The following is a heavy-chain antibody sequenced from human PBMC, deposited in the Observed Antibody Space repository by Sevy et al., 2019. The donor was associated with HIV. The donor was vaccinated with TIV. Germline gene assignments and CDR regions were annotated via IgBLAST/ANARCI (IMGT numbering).Heavy chain of an antibody. CDR2: FDPEDGET. CDR3: ASTKGYYDNSGGAFDY. CDR1: GYTLTKLS. Sequence: ASVKVSCKVSGYTLTKLSMHWVRQAPGKGLEWMGSFDPEDGETIHAQRFQGRLSMTDDTSTETAYMEMSSLNSEDTDVYYCASTKGYYDNSGGAFDYWGQGSLVTVSS. J-gene: IGHJ4*02. D-gene: IGHD3-22*01. V-gene: IGHV1-24*01.